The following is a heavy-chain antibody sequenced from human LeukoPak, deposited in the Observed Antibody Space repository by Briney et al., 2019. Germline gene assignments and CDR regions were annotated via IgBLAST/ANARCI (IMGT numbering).Heavy chain of an antibody. CDR1: GGSFSGYY. CDR3: ATSGGTAMVSY. V-gene: IGHV4-34*01. CDR2: INHSGST. D-gene: IGHD5-18*01. J-gene: IGHJ4*02. Sequence: SETLSLTCAVYGGSFSGYYWSWIRQPPGKGLEWIGEINHSGSTNYDPSLKSRVTISVDTSKNQFSMKLSSVTAADTAVYYCATSGGTAMVSYWGQGTLVTVSS.